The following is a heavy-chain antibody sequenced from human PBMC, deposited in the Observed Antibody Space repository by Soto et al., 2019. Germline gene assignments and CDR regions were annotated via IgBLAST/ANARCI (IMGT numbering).Heavy chain of an antibody. V-gene: IGHV3-30*18. CDR3: AKAEYSSSFIYYYYGMDV. CDR2: ISYDGSNK. J-gene: IGHJ6*02. CDR1: GFTFSSYG. D-gene: IGHD6-6*01. Sequence: QVQLVESGGGVVQPGRSLRLSCAASGFTFSSYGMHWVRQAPGKGLEWVAVISYDGSNKYYADSVKGRFTISRDNSKNTLYLQMNSLRAEDTAVYYCAKAEYSSSFIYYYYGMDVWGQGTTVTVSS.